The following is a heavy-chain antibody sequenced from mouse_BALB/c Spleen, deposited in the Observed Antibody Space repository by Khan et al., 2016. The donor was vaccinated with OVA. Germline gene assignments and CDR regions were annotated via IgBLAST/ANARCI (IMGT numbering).Heavy chain of an antibody. V-gene: IGHV9-4*02. CDR1: GYTFTTAG. Sequence: QVQLKQSGPELKKPGETVRISCKASGYTFTTAGMQWVQKMPGKGLKWIGWINTHSGVPNYAEDFKGRFVFSLETSANTAYLQITNLKNEDTATNFRARGGAAFYRNDGGAMDSWGQGTSVTVSS. CDR2: INTHSGVP. CDR3: ARGGAAFYRNDGGAMDS. D-gene: IGHD2-14*01. J-gene: IGHJ4*01.